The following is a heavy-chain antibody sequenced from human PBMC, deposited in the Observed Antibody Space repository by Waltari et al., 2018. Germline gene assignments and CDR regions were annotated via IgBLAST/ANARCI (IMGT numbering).Heavy chain of an antibody. Sequence: EVQLVESGGGLKQPGRSLRLSCAASGFAFNDYAMHWVRQPPGNGLEWVAGISWNSGTKDYADSVQGRFTISRDNSKKSLYLQMDSLRVEDTAFYYCAKANSDWYCDNWGQGTLVTVSS. V-gene: IGHV3-9*01. CDR3: AKANSDWYCDN. CDR1: GFAFNDYA. CDR2: ISWNSGTK. D-gene: IGHD2-21*02. J-gene: IGHJ1*01.